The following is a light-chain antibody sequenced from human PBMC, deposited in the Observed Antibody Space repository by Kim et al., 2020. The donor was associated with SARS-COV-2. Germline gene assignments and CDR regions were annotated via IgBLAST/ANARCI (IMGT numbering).Light chain of an antibody. CDR3: QQSYSVPRS. CDR2: GTS. Sequence: DIQMTQSPSSLSASVGDRVTITCRASQNIGSKLNWYQQKPRQAPKLLIFGTSTLPDGVPSRFRGSGSGTGFTLTIDSLQRDDIGTYYCQQSYSVPRSFGQGTKVEIK. J-gene: IGKJ1*01. V-gene: IGKV1-39*01. CDR1: QNIGSK.